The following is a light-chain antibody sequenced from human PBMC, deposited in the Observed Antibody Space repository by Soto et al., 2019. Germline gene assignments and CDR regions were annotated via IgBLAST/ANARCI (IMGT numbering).Light chain of an antibody. CDR3: QQCDTSPPST. CDR1: QSVSSSY. V-gene: IGKV3-20*01. J-gene: IGKJ5*01. CDR2: GAS. Sequence: EIVLTQSPGTLSLSPGERATLSCRASQSVSSSYLAWYQQKPGQAPRLLIYGASSRATGIPDRFSGSGSGTDFTLTISRLEPGDFAVYYCQQCDTSPPSTFGQGTRLEIK.